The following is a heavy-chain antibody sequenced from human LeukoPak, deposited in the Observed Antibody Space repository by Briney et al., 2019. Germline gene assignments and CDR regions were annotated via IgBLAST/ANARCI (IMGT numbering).Heavy chain of an antibody. Sequence: QPGGPLRLSCAASGFTFSSYAMHWVRQAPGKGLEWVAVISYDGSNKYYADSVKGRFTISRDNSKNTLYLQMNSLRAEDTAVYYCARDLPSIAVAPLLDYWGQGTLVTVSS. V-gene: IGHV3-30-3*01. CDR3: ARDLPSIAVAPLLDY. D-gene: IGHD6-19*01. J-gene: IGHJ4*02. CDR1: GFTFSSYA. CDR2: ISYDGSNK.